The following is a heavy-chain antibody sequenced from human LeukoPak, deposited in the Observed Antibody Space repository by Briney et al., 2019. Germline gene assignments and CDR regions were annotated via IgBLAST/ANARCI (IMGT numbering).Heavy chain of an antibody. CDR1: GYTLTELS. Sequence: ASVKVSCKVSGYTLTELSMHWVRQAPGKGLEWMGGFDPEDGETIYAQKFQGRVTMTEDTSTDTAYMELSSLRSEDTAVYYCATVGLYGSGSYYSAAFDIWGQGTMVTVSS. J-gene: IGHJ3*02. CDR2: FDPEDGET. V-gene: IGHV1-24*01. CDR3: ATVGLYGSGSYYSAAFDI. D-gene: IGHD3-10*01.